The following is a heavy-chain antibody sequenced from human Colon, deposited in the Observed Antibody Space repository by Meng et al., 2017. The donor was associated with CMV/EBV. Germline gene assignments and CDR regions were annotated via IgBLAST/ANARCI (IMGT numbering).Heavy chain of an antibody. D-gene: IGHD5-24*01. J-gene: IGHJ6*02. CDR2: INGNTGAT. CDR3: AREMATITRNHYYYYGMDV. Sequence: ASVNVSCKASEHIFTDYHIHWVRQAPGQGLEWMGRINGNTGATNFARKYQGRLTLTRDTSINTAYMELSRLRSDDTAVYYCAREMATITRNHYYYYGMDVWGQGTTVTVSS. CDR1: EHIFTDYH. V-gene: IGHV1-2*06.